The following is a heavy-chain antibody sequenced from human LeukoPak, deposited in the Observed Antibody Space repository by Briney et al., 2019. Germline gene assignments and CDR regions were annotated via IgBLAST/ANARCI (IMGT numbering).Heavy chain of an antibody. CDR3: ARTYYYDSSGYYPGIRTDAFDI. J-gene: IGHJ3*02. CDR1: GFTFSSYD. V-gene: IGHV3-13*01. Sequence: QTGGSLRLSCAASGFTFSSYDMHWVRQATGKGLEWVSAIGTAGDTYYPGSVKGRFTISRENAKNSLYLQMNSLRAGDTAVYYCARTYYYDSSGYYPGIRTDAFDIWGQGTMVTVSS. D-gene: IGHD3-22*01. CDR2: IGTAGDT.